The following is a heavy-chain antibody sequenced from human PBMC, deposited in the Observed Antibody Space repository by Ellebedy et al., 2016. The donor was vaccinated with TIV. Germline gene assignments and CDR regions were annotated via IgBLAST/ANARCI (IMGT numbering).Heavy chain of an antibody. CDR1: GFTFSSYS. Sequence: GESLKISXAASGFTFSSYSMNWVRQAPGKGLEWVSSISSSSSYIYYADSVKGRFTISRDNAKNSLYLQMNSLRAEDTAVYYCARGTWGPAYWGQGTLVTVSS. V-gene: IGHV3-21*04. CDR3: ARGTWGPAY. CDR2: ISSSSSYI. D-gene: IGHD3-16*01. J-gene: IGHJ4*02.